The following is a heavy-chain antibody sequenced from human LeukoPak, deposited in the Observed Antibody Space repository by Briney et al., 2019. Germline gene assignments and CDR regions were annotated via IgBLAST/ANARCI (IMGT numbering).Heavy chain of an antibody. V-gene: IGHV4-39*01. CDR3: ARAGIAAAGSLYYYYYMDV. CDR2: IYYSGST. Sequence: PSETLSLTCTVSGGSISSSSYYWGWIRQPPGKGLEWIGSIYYSGSTYYNPSLKSRVTISVDTSKNQFSLKLSSVTAADTAVHYCARAGIAAAGSLYYYYYMDVWGKGTTVTVSS. J-gene: IGHJ6*03. CDR1: GGSISSSSYY. D-gene: IGHD6-13*01.